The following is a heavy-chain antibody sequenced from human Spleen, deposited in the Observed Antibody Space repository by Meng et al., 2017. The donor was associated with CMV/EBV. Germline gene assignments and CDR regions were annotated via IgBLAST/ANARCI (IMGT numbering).Heavy chain of an antibody. D-gene: IGHD1-14*01. CDR1: GFTFSTYW. V-gene: IGHV3-7*01. CDR3: ARDGPNLLPPSGAFDI. J-gene: IGHJ3*02. Sequence: GGSLRLSCAASGFTFSTYWMSWVRQAPGKGLEWVANIKQDGSEKYYVDSVKGRFTISRDNAKNSLYLQMNSLRAEDTAVHYCARDGPNLLPPSGAFDIWGQGTMVTVSS. CDR2: IKQDGSEK.